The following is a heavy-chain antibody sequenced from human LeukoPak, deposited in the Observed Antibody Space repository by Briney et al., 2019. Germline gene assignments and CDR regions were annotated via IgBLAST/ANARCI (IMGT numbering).Heavy chain of an antibody. CDR1: GFTFSGSA. V-gene: IGHV3-73*01. Sequence: GGSLRLSCAASGFTFSGSAMHWVRQASGKGLEWVGRIRSKANSYATAYAASVKGRFTISRDDSKNTAYPQMNSLKTEDTAVYYCTRQGPRDGYNYDYWGQGTLVTVSS. J-gene: IGHJ4*02. CDR2: IRSKANSYAT. CDR3: TRQGPRDGYNYDY. D-gene: IGHD5-24*01.